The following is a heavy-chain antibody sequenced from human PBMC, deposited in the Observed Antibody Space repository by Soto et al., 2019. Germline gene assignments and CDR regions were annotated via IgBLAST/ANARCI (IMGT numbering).Heavy chain of an antibody. CDR1: GFTFSDYY. Sequence: GGSLRLSCAASGFTFSDYYMSWIRQAPGEGLEWLSYISGSSSYAIYADSVKGRFTISRDNAKSSLYLEMNSLRAEDTAVYYCARDSSITPRPLDYWGQGTQVTVSS. CDR2: ISGSSSYA. V-gene: IGHV3-11*06. J-gene: IGHJ4*02. D-gene: IGHD6-6*01. CDR3: ARDSSITPRPLDY.